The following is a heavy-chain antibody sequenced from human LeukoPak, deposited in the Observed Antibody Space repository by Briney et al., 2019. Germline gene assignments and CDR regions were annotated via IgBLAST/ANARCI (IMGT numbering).Heavy chain of an antibody. CDR3: AKGRSGWYSDFDY. V-gene: IGHV3-23*01. CDR2: ISASGGSI. D-gene: IGHD6-19*01. J-gene: IGHJ4*02. Sequence: GGSLRLSCAASAFRFGSYAMSWVRQAPGKGLEWVSGISASGGSIYYADSVKGRFTISRDNSKNTLSLQINSLRAEDTAVYYCAKGRSGWYSDFDYWGQGTLVTVSS. CDR1: AFRFGSYA.